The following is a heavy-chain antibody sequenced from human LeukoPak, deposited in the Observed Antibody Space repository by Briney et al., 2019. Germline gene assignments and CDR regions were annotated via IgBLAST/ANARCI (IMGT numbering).Heavy chain of an antibody. CDR2: IYYSGST. V-gene: IGHV4-59*01. CDR1: GGSFSSYY. J-gene: IGHJ4*02. Sequence: SETLSLTCAVYGGSFSSYYWSWIRQPPGKGLEWIGYIYYSGSTNYNPSLKSRVTISVDTSKNQFSLKLSSVTAADTAVYYCARENYSGSYPDYWGQGTLVTVSS. CDR3: ARENYSGSYPDY. D-gene: IGHD1-26*01.